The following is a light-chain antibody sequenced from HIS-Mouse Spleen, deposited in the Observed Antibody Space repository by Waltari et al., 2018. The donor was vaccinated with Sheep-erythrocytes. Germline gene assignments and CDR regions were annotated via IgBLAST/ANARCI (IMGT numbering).Light chain of an antibody. CDR3: SSYAGSNNWV. J-gene: IGLJ3*02. CDR2: EVS. Sequence: QSALTQPPSASGSPGQSVTISCTGTSSDVGGYNYVSWYQQHPGKAPKLMIYEVSKGPSGVPDRFSGSKSGNTASRTVSGLQAEDEADYYCSSYAGSNNWVFGGGTKLTVL. V-gene: IGLV2-8*01. CDR1: SSDVGGYNY.